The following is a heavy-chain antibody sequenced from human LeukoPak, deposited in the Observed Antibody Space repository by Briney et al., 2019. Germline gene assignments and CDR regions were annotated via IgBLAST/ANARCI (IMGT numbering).Heavy chain of an antibody. V-gene: IGHV3-33*01. D-gene: IGHD6-19*01. CDR2: IWYDGSNK. Sequence: GGSLRLSCAASGFTFSSYGMHWVRQAPGKGLEWVADIWYDGSNKYYADSVKGRFTISRDNSKNTLYLQMNSLRAEDTAVYYCARDRQWLDYWGQGTLVTVSS. J-gene: IGHJ4*02. CDR1: GFTFSSYG. CDR3: ARDRQWLDY.